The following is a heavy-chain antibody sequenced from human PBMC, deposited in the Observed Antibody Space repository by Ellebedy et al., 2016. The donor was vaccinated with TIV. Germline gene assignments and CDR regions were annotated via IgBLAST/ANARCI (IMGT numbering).Heavy chain of an antibody. J-gene: IGHJ4*02. CDR2: IIPIFGTA. V-gene: IGHV1-69*13. Sequence: SVKVSXXASGGTFSSYAISWVRQAPGQGLEWMGGIIPIFGTANYAQKFQGRVTITADESTSTAYMELRSLRSDDTAVYYCARGSYLTPSPYWGQGTLVTVSS. CDR1: GGTFSSYA. CDR3: ARGSYLTPSPY. D-gene: IGHD1-26*01.